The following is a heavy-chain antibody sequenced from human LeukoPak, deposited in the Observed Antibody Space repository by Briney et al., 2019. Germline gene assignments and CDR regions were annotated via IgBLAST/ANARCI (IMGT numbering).Heavy chain of an antibody. D-gene: IGHD4-17*01. CDR1: GFTFRNYA. J-gene: IGHJ4*02. Sequence: GGSLRLSCAASGFTFRNYAMHWVRQAPGKGLDWVAVISYDGSNIHYADSVKGRFTISRDNSKNTLYLQMNSPRAEDTAVYYCAREDYGAHYFDYWGQGTLVTVSS. V-gene: IGHV3-30-3*01. CDR2: ISYDGSNI. CDR3: AREDYGAHYFDY.